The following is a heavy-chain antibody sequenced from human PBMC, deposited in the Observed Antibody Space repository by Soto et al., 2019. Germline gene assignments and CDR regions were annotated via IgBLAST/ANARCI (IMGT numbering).Heavy chain of an antibody. CDR2: IIPIFGTA. J-gene: IGHJ2*01. D-gene: IGHD2-15*01. CDR1: GGTFSSYA. V-gene: IGHV1-69*12. CDR3: ARDLGYCSGGSCCSYGYFDL. Sequence: QVQLVQSGAEVKKPGSSVKVSCKASGGTFSSYAISWVRQAPGQGLEWMGGIIPIFGTANYAQKFQGRVTITADESTSTAYKELSSLRSEDTAVYYCARDLGYCSGGSCCSYGYFDLWGRGTLVTVSS.